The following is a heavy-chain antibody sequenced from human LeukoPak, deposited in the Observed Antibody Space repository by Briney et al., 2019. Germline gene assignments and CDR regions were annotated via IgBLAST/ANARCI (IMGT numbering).Heavy chain of an antibody. J-gene: IGHJ3*02. D-gene: IGHD2-2*01. CDR1: GFTFRSYN. CDR2: IDTRSATI. V-gene: IGHV3-48*01. Sequence: GGSLRLSCAASGFTFRSYNFNWVRQAPGKGLEWLAYIDTRSATIYYGDSVKGRFTISRDNAENSLYLQLDSLRAQDTAVYYCARDLSSVVPAAIPADAFDIWGQGTMVTVSS. CDR3: ARDLSSVVPAAIPADAFDI.